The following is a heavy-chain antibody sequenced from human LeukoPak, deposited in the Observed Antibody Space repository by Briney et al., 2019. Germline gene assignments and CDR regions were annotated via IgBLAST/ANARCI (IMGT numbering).Heavy chain of an antibody. CDR1: GGSISSYY. V-gene: IGHV4-4*07. Sequence: PSETLSLTCTVSGGSISSYYWNWIRQPAGKGLEWIGRIYTSGSTNYNPSLKSRVTMSVDTSKNQFSLKLSSMTAADTAVYYCARAAVYCSNGVCYTPFDYWGQGTLVTVSS. CDR2: IYTSGST. CDR3: ARAAVYCSNGVCYTPFDY. D-gene: IGHD2-8*01. J-gene: IGHJ4*02.